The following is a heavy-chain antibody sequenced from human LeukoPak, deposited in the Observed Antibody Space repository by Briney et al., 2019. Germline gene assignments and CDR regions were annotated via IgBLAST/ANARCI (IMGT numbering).Heavy chain of an antibody. Sequence: GGSLRLSCAASGFTFSSYSMNWVRQAPGKGLEWVSSISSSSSYIYYADSVKGRFTISRDNAKNSLYLQMNSLRAEDTAVYYCARGRSSGRYGIFDYWGQGALVTVSS. D-gene: IGHD6-19*01. J-gene: IGHJ4*02. CDR1: GFTFSSYS. V-gene: IGHV3-21*01. CDR2: ISSSSSYI. CDR3: ARGRSSGRYGIFDY.